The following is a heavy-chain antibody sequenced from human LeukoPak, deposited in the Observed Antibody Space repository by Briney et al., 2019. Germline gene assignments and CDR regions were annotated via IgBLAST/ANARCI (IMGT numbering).Heavy chain of an antibody. J-gene: IGHJ4*02. CDR1: GESITTHY. CDR3: AREKIAMRALDS. V-gene: IGHV4-59*11. D-gene: IGHD2-2*01. Sequence: SETLSFTCTVSGESITTHYWTWIRQPPGKGLEWIGYVYDTGSTDYNPSLKSRVTISVDTSKNQFSLRLNSVTAADTAIYYCAREKIAMRALDSWGQGTLVTVSS. CDR2: VYDTGST.